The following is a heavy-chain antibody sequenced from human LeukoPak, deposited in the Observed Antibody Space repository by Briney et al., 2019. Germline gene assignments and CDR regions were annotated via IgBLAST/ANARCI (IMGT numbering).Heavy chain of an antibody. J-gene: IGHJ4*02. Sequence: GGSLRLSCAASGFSFSAYYMSWMRQAPGKGLEWVSYIGSSGSTTQYADSVKGRFTISRDNAKNSLYLQMNSLRAEDTAVYYCAKDAGGSSSWYDNWGRGTLVTVSS. V-gene: IGHV3-11*01. CDR2: IGSSGSTT. CDR1: GFSFSAYY. D-gene: IGHD6-13*01. CDR3: AKDAGGSSSWYDN.